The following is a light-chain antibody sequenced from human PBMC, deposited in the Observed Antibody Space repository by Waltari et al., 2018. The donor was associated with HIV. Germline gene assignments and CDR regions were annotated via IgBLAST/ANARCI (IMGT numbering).Light chain of an antibody. Sequence: QLVLTQSPSASASLGASVKLTCTLSSGHNTYAIPWHQQQPEKGPRYLMRLNSDGSHTKGDGIPARFSGSSSGSERYLIISSLHSEDEADYYCQTWGSGIRVFGGGTKLTVL. V-gene: IGLV4-69*01. CDR2: LNSDGSH. J-gene: IGLJ3*02. CDR3: QTWGSGIRV. CDR1: SGHNTYA.